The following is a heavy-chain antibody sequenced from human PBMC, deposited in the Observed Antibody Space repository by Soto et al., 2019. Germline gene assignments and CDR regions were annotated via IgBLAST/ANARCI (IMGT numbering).Heavy chain of an antibody. CDR1: GGSISSSNW. D-gene: IGHD2-15*01. Sequence: QVQLQESGPGLVKPSGTLSLTCAVSGGSISSSNWWSWVRPPPGKGLAWIGEIYHSGSTNYNPSLKSRVTISVDKSKNQFSLKLSSVTAADTAVYYCARGLRYCSGGSCSGNWFDPWGQGTLVTVSS. J-gene: IGHJ5*02. CDR3: ARGLRYCSGGSCSGNWFDP. V-gene: IGHV4-4*02. CDR2: IYHSGST.